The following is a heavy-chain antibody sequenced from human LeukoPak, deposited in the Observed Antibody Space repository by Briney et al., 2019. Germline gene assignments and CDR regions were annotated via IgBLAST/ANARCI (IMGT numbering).Heavy chain of an antibody. CDR1: GFTFSSYS. Sequence: PGGSLRLSCAASGFTFSSYSMNWVRQAPGKGLEWVSSISSSSSYIYYADSVKGRFTISRDNAKNSLYLQMNSLRAEDTAVYYCARGVEDTAMTDAFDIWGQGAMVTVSS. V-gene: IGHV3-21*04. D-gene: IGHD5-18*01. CDR2: ISSSSSYI. CDR3: ARGVEDTAMTDAFDI. J-gene: IGHJ3*02.